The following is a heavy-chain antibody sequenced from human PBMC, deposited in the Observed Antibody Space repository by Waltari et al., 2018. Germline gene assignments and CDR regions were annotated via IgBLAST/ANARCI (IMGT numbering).Heavy chain of an antibody. J-gene: IGHJ4*02. V-gene: IGHV4-4*02. CDR1: GDSLSNTDW. Sequence: QLQLQESGPGLVKPSGTLSLTCAVSGDSLSNTDWWGWDRQFPGKGLEWIAQVQRSWITNYHPSFASRVTVSVDTSTNQFSLKVTSATAADTAVYFCARDRGREIYLDSWGRGILVTVSP. D-gene: IGHD2-15*01. CDR2: VQRSWIT. CDR3: ARDRGREIYLDS.